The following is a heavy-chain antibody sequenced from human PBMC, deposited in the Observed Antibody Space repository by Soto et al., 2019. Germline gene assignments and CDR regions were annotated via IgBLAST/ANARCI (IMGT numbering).Heavy chain of an antibody. Sequence: GGSLRLSCAASGLPFSSYGMHWVRQAPGKGLEWLAVISFDGSSKYYADGAKGRLTISRDNSKNTLYLQINSLRFEDTAVYYCATGALEYSISYSDYWGQGTLVTVSS. J-gene: IGHJ4*02. CDR2: ISFDGSSK. CDR3: ATGALEYSISYSDY. D-gene: IGHD6-6*01. V-gene: IGHV3-30*03. CDR1: GLPFSSYG.